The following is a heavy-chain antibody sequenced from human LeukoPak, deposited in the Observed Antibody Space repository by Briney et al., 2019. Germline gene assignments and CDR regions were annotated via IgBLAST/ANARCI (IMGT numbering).Heavy chain of an antibody. Sequence: PGGSLRLSCAASGFTFSSYAMSWVRQAPGKGLEWVSAISGSGGSTYYADSVKGRFTISRDNSKNTLYLQMNSLRAEDTAVYYCAKDMAPNAQWLVRDYFDYWGQGTLVTVSS. V-gene: IGHV3-23*01. D-gene: IGHD6-19*01. J-gene: IGHJ4*02. CDR1: GFTFSSYA. CDR3: AKDMAPNAQWLVRDYFDY. CDR2: ISGSGGST.